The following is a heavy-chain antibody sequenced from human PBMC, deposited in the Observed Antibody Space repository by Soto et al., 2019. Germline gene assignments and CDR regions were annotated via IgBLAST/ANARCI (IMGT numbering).Heavy chain of an antibody. V-gene: IGHV1-3*01. CDR2: INAGNGNT. CDR1: GYTFTGYY. Sequence: ASVKVSCKASGYTFTGYYMHWVRQAPGQRLEWMGWINAGNGNTKYSQKFQGRVTITRDTSASAAYMELSSLSSEDTAVYYCARAVAVAADFDYWGQGTLVTVSS. J-gene: IGHJ4*02. D-gene: IGHD6-19*01. CDR3: ARAVAVAADFDY.